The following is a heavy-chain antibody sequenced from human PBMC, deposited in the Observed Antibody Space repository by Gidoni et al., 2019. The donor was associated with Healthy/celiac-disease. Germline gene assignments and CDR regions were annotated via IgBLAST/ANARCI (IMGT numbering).Heavy chain of an antibody. CDR2: ISYDGSNK. Sequence: QVQLVESGGGVVQPGRSLRLSCAASGFPFSSYGMHWVRQAPGKGREWVAVISYDGSNKYYADSVKGRFTISRDNSKNTLYLQMNSLRAEDTAVYYCAKVARGDYDFWSGYYSQRYYYYYMDVWGKGTTVTVSS. J-gene: IGHJ6*03. CDR1: GFPFSSYG. V-gene: IGHV3-30*18. CDR3: AKVARGDYDFWSGYYSQRYYYYYMDV. D-gene: IGHD3-3*01.